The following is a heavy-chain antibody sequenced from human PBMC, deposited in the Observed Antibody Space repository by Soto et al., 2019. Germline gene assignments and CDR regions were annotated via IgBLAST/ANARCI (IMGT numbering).Heavy chain of an antibody. J-gene: IGHJ6*02. Sequence: GASVKVSCKASRYTFTSYAMHWVRQAPGQRLEWMGWINAGNGNTKYSQKFQGRVTITRDTSASTAYMELSSLRSEDTAVYYCARDGRWLQFGYYYYGMDVWGQGTTVTVSS. D-gene: IGHD5-12*01. CDR2: INAGNGNT. CDR3: ARDGRWLQFGYYYYGMDV. CDR1: RYTFTSYA. V-gene: IGHV1-3*01.